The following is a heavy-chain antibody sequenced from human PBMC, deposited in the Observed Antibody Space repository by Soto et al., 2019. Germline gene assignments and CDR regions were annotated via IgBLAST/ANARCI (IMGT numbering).Heavy chain of an antibody. Sequence: QITLKESGPTLVKPTQTLTLTCSFSGFSLSTRGVGVGWIRQPPGKALEWLALIFWDDDKWYSPSLRSRLTXTXDXCKNQVLLIMTNMDPVDTATYYCAHRSRGYAYYFDQWGQGTLVTVSS. CDR2: IFWDDDK. CDR1: GFSLSTRGVG. CDR3: AHRSRGYAYYFDQ. D-gene: IGHD5-12*01. J-gene: IGHJ4*02. V-gene: IGHV2-5*02.